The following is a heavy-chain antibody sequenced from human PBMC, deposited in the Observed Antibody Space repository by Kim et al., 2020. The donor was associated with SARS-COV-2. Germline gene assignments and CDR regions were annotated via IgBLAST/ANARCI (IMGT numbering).Heavy chain of an antibody. CDR1: GGTFSSYA. J-gene: IGHJ4*02. Sequence: SVKVSCKASGGTFSSYAISWVRQAPGQGLEWMGGIIPIFGTANYAQKFQGRVTITADESTSTAYMELSSLRSEDTAVYYCARDPVGIAAAGFDYWGQGTLVTVSS. CDR2: IIPIFGTA. CDR3: ARDPVGIAAAGFDY. V-gene: IGHV1-69*13. D-gene: IGHD6-13*01.